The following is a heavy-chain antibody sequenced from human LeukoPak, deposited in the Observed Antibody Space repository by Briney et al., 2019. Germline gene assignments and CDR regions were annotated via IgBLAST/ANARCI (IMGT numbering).Heavy chain of an antibody. CDR3: VRLSRGAMHYYMGV. CDR2: IRTKAFGGTT. Sequence: GGSLRLSCTGSGFTFGDYAMTWFRQSPGKGLEWVGFIRTKAFGGTTESAASVKGRFTISRDESENSLYLQLNSLKTEDTGVYYCVRLSRGAMHYYMGVWGKGTTVTISS. D-gene: IGHD3-16*01. J-gene: IGHJ6*03. V-gene: IGHV3-49*03. CDR1: GFTFGDYA.